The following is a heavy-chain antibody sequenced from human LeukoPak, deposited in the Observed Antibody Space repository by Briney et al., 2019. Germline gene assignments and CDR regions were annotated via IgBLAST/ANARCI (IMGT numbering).Heavy chain of an antibody. J-gene: IGHJ5*02. V-gene: IGHV1-2*02. CDR1: GYTFTGYY. D-gene: IGHD6-6*01. CDR3: AREGVQYSSSSYYWFDP. CDR2: INPNSGGT. Sequence: ASVKVSCKASGYTFTGYYMHWVRQAPGQGLEWMGWINPNSGGTNYAQKFQGRVTMTRDTSISTAYMELSRLRSDDTAVYYCAREGVQYSSSSYYWFDPWGQGTLVTVSS.